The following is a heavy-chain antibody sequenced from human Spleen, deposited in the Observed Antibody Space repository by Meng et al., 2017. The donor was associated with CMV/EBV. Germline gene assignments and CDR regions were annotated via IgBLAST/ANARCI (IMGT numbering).Heavy chain of an antibody. D-gene: IGHD1-26*01. CDR2: ISSSSSYT. J-gene: IGHJ4*02. CDR3: ARVVGAVDY. V-gene: IGHV3-11*05. CDR1: GLTFRNAW. Sequence: QLVESGGGVVQLGRSRGLPCAASGLTFRNAWMSGVRQAPGKGLEWVSYISSSSSYTNYADSVKGRFTISRDNAKNSLYLQMNSLRAEDTAVYYCARVVGAVDYWGQGTLVTVSS.